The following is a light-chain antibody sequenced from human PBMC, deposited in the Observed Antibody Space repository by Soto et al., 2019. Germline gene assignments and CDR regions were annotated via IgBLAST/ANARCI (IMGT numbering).Light chain of an antibody. CDR1: QGINNY. Sequence: DIQMTQSPSSLSASVGDTVTITCRASQGINNYLAWYQQRPGKVPKLLIYTTSTLQSGVPSRFSGSGSGTDFTLTICSLQPEDVATYYCQNYNSVPLTFGPGTKVDI. CDR3: QNYNSVPLT. V-gene: IGKV1-27*01. CDR2: TTS. J-gene: IGKJ3*01.